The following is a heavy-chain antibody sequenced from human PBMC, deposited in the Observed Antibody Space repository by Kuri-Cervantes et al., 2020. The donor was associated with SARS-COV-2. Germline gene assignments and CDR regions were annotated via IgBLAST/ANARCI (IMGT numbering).Heavy chain of an antibody. Sequence: GGSLRLSCAASGFTFSNAWMSWVRQAPGKGLEWVGRIKSKTDGGTTDYAAPVKGRFTISRDDSKNTLYLQMNSLKTEDTAVYYCTTDLPNPTYPRYYYYYYGMDVWGQGTTVTRLL. CDR2: IKSKTDGGTT. V-gene: IGHV3-15*01. CDR3: TTDLPNPTYPRYYYYYYGMDV. J-gene: IGHJ6*02. CDR1: GFTFSNAW. D-gene: IGHD2-2*02.